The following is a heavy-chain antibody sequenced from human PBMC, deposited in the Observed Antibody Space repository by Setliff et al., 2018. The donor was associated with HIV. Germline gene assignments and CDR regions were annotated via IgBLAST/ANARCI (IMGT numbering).Heavy chain of an antibody. D-gene: IGHD4-17*01. CDR3: ARHAPGSAYGDAYHFDH. Sequence: KTSETLSLTCGVSSYSISSGYYWAWIRQPPGKGLEWIGSIYHSGTTFYNPSLKSRVTISVDTSKNQFSLKLTSVTAADTAVYYCARHAPGSAYGDAYHFDHWGQGTLVTVSS. CDR2: IYHSGTT. CDR1: SYSISSGYY. J-gene: IGHJ4*02. V-gene: IGHV4-38-2*01.